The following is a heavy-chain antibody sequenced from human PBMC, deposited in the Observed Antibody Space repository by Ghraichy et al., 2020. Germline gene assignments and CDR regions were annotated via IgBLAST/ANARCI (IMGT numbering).Heavy chain of an antibody. Sequence: ASVKVSCKASGYTFTSYDINWVRQATGQGLEWMGWMNPNSGNTGYAQKFQGRVTMTRNTSISTAYMELSSLRSEDTAVYYCARVQRGHGWSGYYNLLVYWGQGTLVTVSS. J-gene: IGHJ4*02. CDR1: GYTFTSYD. CDR3: ARVQRGHGWSGYYNLLVY. CDR2: MNPNSGNT. V-gene: IGHV1-8*01. D-gene: IGHD3-3*01.